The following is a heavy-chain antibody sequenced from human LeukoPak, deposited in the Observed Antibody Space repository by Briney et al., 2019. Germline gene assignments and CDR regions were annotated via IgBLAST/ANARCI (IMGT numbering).Heavy chain of an antibody. D-gene: IGHD5-24*01. CDR3: ATGRWLQLGYYYYYMDV. CDR1: GGTFSSYP. J-gene: IGHJ6*03. V-gene: IGHV1-69*05. CDR2: IIPIFGTA. Sequence: ASVKVSCKASGGTFSSYPISWVRQAPGQGLEWMGGIIPIFGTANYAQKFQGRVTITTDESTSTAYMELSSLRSEDTAVYYCATGRWLQLGYYYYYMDVWGKGTTVTVSS.